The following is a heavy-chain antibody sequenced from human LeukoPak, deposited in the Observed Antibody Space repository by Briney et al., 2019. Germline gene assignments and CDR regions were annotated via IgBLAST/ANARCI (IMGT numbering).Heavy chain of an antibody. V-gene: IGHV1-2*02. CDR1: GYTFTGYY. Sequence: ASVKVSCKASGYTFTGYYMYWVRQASGQGLEWMGWINPNSGGTNYAQKFQGRVTMTRDTSISTVYMELSRLRSDDTAVYYCARGGGYSAYAAGYWGQGTLVTVSS. J-gene: IGHJ4*02. D-gene: IGHD5-12*01. CDR2: INPNSGGT. CDR3: ARGGGYSAYAAGY.